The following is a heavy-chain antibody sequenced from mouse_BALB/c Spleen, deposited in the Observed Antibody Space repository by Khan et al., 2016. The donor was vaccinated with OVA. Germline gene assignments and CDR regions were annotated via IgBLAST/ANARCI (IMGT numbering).Heavy chain of an antibody. J-gene: IGHJ1*01. CDR2: IWAGGST. Sequence: QVQLKQSGPAMVAPSQSLSITCTVSGFSLTNYGVHWVRQPPGKGLEWLGVIWAGGSTNYNSALMSRLSISKDNSKSQVFLKMNSLQTDDTAMYYCARYYGNYGWYFDVWGAGTTVTVSS. CDR1: GFSLTNYG. CDR3: ARYYGNYGWYFDV. D-gene: IGHD2-1*01. V-gene: IGHV2-9*02.